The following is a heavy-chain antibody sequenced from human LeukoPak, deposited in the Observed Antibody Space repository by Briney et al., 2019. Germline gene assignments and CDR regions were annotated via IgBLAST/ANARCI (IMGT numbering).Heavy chain of an antibody. Sequence: GGSLRLSCAASGFTFDDYAMHWVRQAPGKGLEWVSGISWNSGSIGYADSVKGRFTISRDNAKNSLYLQMNSLRAEDTALYYCAKESRDGHINYWGQGTLVTVSS. D-gene: IGHD5-24*01. CDR1: GFTFDDYA. CDR3: AKESRDGHINY. CDR2: ISWNSGSI. V-gene: IGHV3-9*01. J-gene: IGHJ4*02.